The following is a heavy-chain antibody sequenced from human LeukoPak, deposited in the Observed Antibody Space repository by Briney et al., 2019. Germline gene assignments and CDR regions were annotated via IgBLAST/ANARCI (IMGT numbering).Heavy chain of an antibody. Sequence: GGSLRLSCAASGFTFSSYGMHWVRQAPGKGLEWVAFIRYDGTNKYYADSVKGRFTISRDNSKNTLYLQMNSLRVEDTAVYYCARGVSSSSAFDIWGQGTMVTVSS. CDR1: GFTFSSYG. CDR3: ARGVSSSSAFDI. D-gene: IGHD6-6*01. J-gene: IGHJ3*02. V-gene: IGHV3-30*02. CDR2: IRYDGTNK.